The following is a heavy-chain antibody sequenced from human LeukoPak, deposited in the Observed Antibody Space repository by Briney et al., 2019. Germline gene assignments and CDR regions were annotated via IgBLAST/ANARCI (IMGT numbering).Heavy chain of an antibody. CDR1: GGSFSGYY. CDR2: INHSGST. V-gene: IGHV4-34*01. J-gene: IGHJ5*02. Sequence: SETLSLTCAVYGGSFSGYYWSWIRQPPGKGLEWIGEINHSGSTNYNPSLKSRVTISVDTSKNQFSLKLSSVTAADTAVYYCARLDRFNWFDPWGQGTLVTVSS. CDR3: ARLDRFNWFDP. D-gene: IGHD3-22*01.